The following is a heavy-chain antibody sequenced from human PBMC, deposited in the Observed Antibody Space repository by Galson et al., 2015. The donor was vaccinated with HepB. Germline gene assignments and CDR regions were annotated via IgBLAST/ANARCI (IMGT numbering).Heavy chain of an antibody. Sequence: SLRLSCAASGFTFSDYYMSWIRQAPGKGLEWVSYISSSSSYTNYADSVKGRFTISRDNAKNSLYLQMNSLRAEDTAVYYCARGADYSNYEVFSGAFDPWGQGTLVTVSS. CDR3: ARGADYSNYEVFSGAFDP. CDR1: GFTFSDYY. D-gene: IGHD4-11*01. V-gene: IGHV3-11*06. CDR2: ISSSSSYT. J-gene: IGHJ5*02.